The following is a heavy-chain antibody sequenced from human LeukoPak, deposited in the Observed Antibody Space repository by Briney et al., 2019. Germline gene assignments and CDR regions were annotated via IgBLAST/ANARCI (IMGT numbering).Heavy chain of an antibody. D-gene: IGHD3-10*01. Sequence: PSETLSLTCTVSGASVNGASVTTYYWSWIRQPPGKGLEWIGYIHYSGSTSYNPSLKSRVTISGDRSKNQFSLQLNSVTPEDTAVYYCARGIAVRGVIFPYYYYYYMDVWGKGTTVTISS. CDR2: IHYSGST. J-gene: IGHJ6*03. CDR1: GASVNGASVTTYY. CDR3: ARGIAVRGVIFPYYYYYYMDV. V-gene: IGHV4-61*01.